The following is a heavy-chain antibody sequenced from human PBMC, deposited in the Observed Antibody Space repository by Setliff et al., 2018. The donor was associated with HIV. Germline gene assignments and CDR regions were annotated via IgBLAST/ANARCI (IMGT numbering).Heavy chain of an antibody. Sequence: GGSLRLSCAASGFTFSDYYMSWIRQAPGKGLEWISYISGSGSTMYFADSVKGRFTISRDNAKNSLYLQMNSLRAEDTAVYYCARGPLKEQQLVLYAYYFDYWGQGTLVTVSS. J-gene: IGHJ4*02. CDR1: GFTFSDYY. CDR2: ISGSGSTM. CDR3: ARGPLKEQQLVLYAYYFDY. D-gene: IGHD6-13*01. V-gene: IGHV3-11*04.